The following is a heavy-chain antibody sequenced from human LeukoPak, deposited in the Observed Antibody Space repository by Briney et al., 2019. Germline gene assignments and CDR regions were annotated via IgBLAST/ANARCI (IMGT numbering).Heavy chain of an antibody. D-gene: IGHD2-2*02. CDR2: IWYDGSNK. CDR1: GFTFGGYG. CDR3: ARDNYCSSTDCYNFDY. Sequence: GRSLRLSCAASGFTFGGYGMHWVRQAPGKGLEWVAVIWYDGSNKYYADSVKGRFTISRDNSMNTLYLQVNSLRAEDTAVYYCARDNYCSSTDCYNFDYWGQGTLVTVSS. V-gene: IGHV3-33*01. J-gene: IGHJ4*02.